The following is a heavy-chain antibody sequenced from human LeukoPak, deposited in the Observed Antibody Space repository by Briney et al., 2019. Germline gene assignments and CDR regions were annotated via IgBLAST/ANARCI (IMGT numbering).Heavy chain of an antibody. Sequence: GGSLRLSCAASGFTFSGSAMHWVRQASGKGLEWVGRIRSKANSYAIAYAASVKGRFTISRDDSKNTAYLQMNSLKTEDTAVYYCTTRGYYYDSSGYSMLSYWGQGTLVTVSS. J-gene: IGHJ4*02. V-gene: IGHV3-73*01. CDR1: GFTFSGSA. CDR2: IRSKANSYAI. CDR3: TTRGYYYDSSGYSMLSY. D-gene: IGHD3-22*01.